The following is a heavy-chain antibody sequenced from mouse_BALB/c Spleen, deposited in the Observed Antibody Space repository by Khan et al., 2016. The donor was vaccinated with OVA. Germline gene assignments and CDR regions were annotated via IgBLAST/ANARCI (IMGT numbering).Heavy chain of an antibody. D-gene: IGHD3-1*01. CDR2: IYPGSGST. CDR1: GYNFTRYW. V-gene: IGHV1-55*01. CDR3: ARRGYWGLGYFDY. Sequence: QVQLKESGAELVKPGTSVKLSCKASGYNFTRYWINWVKLRPGQGLEWIGNIYPGSGSTNYNEKFKSKATLTVDTSSSTADLQISSLASEDSALDYCARRGYWGLGYFDYWGQGTTLTFSS. J-gene: IGHJ2*01.